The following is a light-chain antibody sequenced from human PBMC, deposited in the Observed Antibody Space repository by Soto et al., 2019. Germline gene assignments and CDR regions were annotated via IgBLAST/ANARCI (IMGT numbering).Light chain of an antibody. J-gene: IGKJ1*01. CDR3: QQYGYSPWT. Sequence: EIVLTQSPVTLSLSPGERATLSCRASESVNSAYLARYQHRPAQAPRLLIYAASSRATGVPDRFSGSGSGTEFTLTITRLEPADFALYYCQQYGYSPWTFGLGTKVDIK. V-gene: IGKV3-20*01. CDR2: AAS. CDR1: ESVNSAY.